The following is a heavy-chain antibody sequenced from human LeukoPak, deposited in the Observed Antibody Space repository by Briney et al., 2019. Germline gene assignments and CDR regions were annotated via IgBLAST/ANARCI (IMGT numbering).Heavy chain of an antibody. CDR1: GFTFRSYA. J-gene: IGHJ4*02. CDR2: LSGSDSST. V-gene: IGHV3-23*01. D-gene: IGHD1-26*01. CDR3: AKDLSGSYGDY. Sequence: GGSLRLSCAASGFTFRSYAMSWVRQAPGKGLEWVSTLSGSDSSTYYADSVKGRFIISRDNSKNTLYLQMNSLRAEDTAVYYCAKDLSGSYGDYWGQGTLVTVSS.